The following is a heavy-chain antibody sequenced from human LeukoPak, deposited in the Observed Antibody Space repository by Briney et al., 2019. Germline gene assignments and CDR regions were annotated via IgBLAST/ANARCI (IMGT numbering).Heavy chain of an antibody. CDR1: GGSFSGYY. D-gene: IGHD2-21*02. V-gene: IGHV4-34*01. CDR2: INHSGST. CDR3: ARGKSHIVVVTAKKYNWFDP. Sequence: SETLSLTCAVYGGSFSGYYWGWIRQPPGKGLEWIGEINHSGSTNYNPSLKSRVTISVDTSKDQFSLKLSSVTAADTAVYYCARGKSHIVVVTAKKYNWFDPWGQGTLVTVSS. J-gene: IGHJ5*02.